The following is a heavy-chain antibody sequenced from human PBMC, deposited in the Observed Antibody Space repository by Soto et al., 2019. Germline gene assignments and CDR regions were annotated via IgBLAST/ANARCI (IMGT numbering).Heavy chain of an antibody. CDR1: GFTFSSYG. CDR2: ISYDGSNK. J-gene: IGHJ4*02. CDR3: AKDSGPHYDFWSGYYTQDY. D-gene: IGHD3-3*01. V-gene: IGHV3-30*18. Sequence: GGSLRLSCAASGFTFSSYGMHWFRQAPGKGLEWVAVISYDGSNKYYADSVKGRFTISRDNSKNTLYLQMNSLRAEDTAVYYCAKDSGPHYDFWSGYYTQDYWGQGTLVTVSS.